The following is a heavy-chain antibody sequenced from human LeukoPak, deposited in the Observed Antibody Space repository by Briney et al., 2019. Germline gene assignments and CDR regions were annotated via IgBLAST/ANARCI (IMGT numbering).Heavy chain of an antibody. J-gene: IGHJ4*02. D-gene: IGHD3-10*01. CDR3: ASGATMVRGVIGFDY. V-gene: IGHV3-74*01. Sequence: GGSLRLSCAASGFTFSSYWMHWVRQAPGKGQVWVSRINSDGSSTSYADSVKGRFTISRDNAKNTLYLQMNSLRAEDTAVYYCASGATMVRGVIGFDYWGQGTLVTVSS. CDR2: INSDGSST. CDR1: GFTFSSYW.